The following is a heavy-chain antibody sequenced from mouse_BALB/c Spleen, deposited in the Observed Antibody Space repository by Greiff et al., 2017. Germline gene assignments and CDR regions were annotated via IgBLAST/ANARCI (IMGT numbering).Heavy chain of an antibody. V-gene: IGHV14-3*02. CDR2: IDPANGNT. CDR3: TRIEDY. J-gene: IGHJ4*01. CDR1: GFNFKDTY. Sequence: EVLLQQSGAELVKPGASVKLSCTASGFNFKDTYMHWVKQRPEQGLEWIGRIDPANGNTKYDPKFQGKATITADTSSNTAYLQLSSLTSEDTAVYYSTRIEDYWGQGTTVTVSS.